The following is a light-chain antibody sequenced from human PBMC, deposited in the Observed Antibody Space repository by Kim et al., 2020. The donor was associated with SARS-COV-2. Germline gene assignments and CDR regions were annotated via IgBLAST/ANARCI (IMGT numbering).Light chain of an antibody. CDR3: QQRGS. CDR2: EAS. Sequence: GALALSPGCKAARSCRASQGVSNYLAWYQQKPGRAPRRLIYEASKRAAGIPARFSGSGSGTDFTLTISRLEPGDSAVYFCQQRGSFGQGTRLEI. V-gene: IGKV3-11*01. CDR1: QGVSNY. J-gene: IGKJ5*01.